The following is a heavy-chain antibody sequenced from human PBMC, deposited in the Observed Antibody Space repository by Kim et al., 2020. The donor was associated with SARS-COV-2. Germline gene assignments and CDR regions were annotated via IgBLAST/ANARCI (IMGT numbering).Heavy chain of an antibody. V-gene: IGHV3-48*04. CDR3: AREPYSSGESDY. J-gene: IGHJ4*02. CDR1: GFLFSDYS. D-gene: IGHD6-19*01. Sequence: GGSLRLSCAASGFLFSDYSLNWVRQAPGKGLERISYINGNSGTIYYADSVKGRFPASRDNAQNSLFQQMERLEAGGTGVYDCAREPYSSGESDYCGQGT. CDR2: INGNSGTI.